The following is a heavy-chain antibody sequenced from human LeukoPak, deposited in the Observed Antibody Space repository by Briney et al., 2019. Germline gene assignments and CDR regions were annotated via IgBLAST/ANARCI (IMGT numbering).Heavy chain of an antibody. CDR3: ARDGHIAAAGIYYYYYMDV. Sequence: GASLRLSCAASGFTFDDYGMSWVRHAPGKGLEWVSGINWNGSSTGYADSVKGRFTISRDNAKNSLYLQMNSLRAEDTALYYCARDGHIAAAGIYYYYYMDVWGKGTTVTVSS. J-gene: IGHJ6*03. CDR2: INWNGSST. CDR1: GFTFDDYG. D-gene: IGHD6-13*01. V-gene: IGHV3-20*04.